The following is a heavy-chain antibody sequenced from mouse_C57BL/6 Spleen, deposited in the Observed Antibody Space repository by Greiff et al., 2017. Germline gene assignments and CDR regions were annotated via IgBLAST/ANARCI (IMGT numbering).Heavy chain of an antibody. Sequence: EVQLQESGPGLVKPSQSLSLTCSVTGYSITSGYYWNWIRQFPGNKLEWMGYISYDGSNNYNPSLKNRISITRDTSKNQFFLKLNSVTTEDTATYYCASNYKYYFDYWGQGTTLTVSS. CDR1: GYSITSGYY. CDR3: ASNYKYYFDY. J-gene: IGHJ2*01. D-gene: IGHD2-1*01. CDR2: ISYDGSN. V-gene: IGHV3-6*01.